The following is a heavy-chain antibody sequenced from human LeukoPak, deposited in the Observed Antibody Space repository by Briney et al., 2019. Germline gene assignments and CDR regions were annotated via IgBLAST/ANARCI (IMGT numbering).Heavy chain of an antibody. V-gene: IGHV3-11*04. Sequence: GGSLRLSCAASGFTFSDYYMSWIRQAPGKGLEGVSYISSSGSNIYYADSVKGRFTIARDNAKNSLYLQMNSLRAEDTAVYYCARGGSGSYYYYYYYMDVWGKGTTVTVSS. CDR1: GFTFSDYY. D-gene: IGHD3-10*01. J-gene: IGHJ6*03. CDR2: ISSSGSNI. CDR3: ARGGSGSYYYYYYYMDV.